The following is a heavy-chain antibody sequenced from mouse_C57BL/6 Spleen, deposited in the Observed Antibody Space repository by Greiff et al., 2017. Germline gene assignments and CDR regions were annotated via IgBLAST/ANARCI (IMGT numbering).Heavy chain of an antibody. V-gene: IGHV1-7*01. CDR2: INPSSGYT. CDR1: GYTFTSYW. CDR3: AKDDGYYGFDY. J-gene: IGHJ3*01. D-gene: IGHD2-3*01. Sequence: QVQLQQSGAELAKPGASVKLSCKASGYTFTSYWMHWVNQRPGQGLEWIGYINPSSGYTKYSQKFKDKATLTADKSSSTAYMQLSSLTYEDSAVYCCAKDDGYYGFDYWGQGTMVTVSA.